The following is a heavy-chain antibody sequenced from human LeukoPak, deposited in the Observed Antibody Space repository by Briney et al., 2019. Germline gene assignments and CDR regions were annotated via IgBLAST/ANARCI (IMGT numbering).Heavy chain of an antibody. CDR2: INPNSGGT. CDR3: GRPQVTMEAFEI. CDR1: GYTFTGYY. Sequence: ASVKVSCKASGYTFTGYYMHWVRQAPGQGLEWMGWINPNSGGTKYAQKFQGRVTMTRDTSITTAYMELSSLRSDDTAVYYCGRPQVTMEAFEIWGQGTMVTVSS. D-gene: IGHD4/OR15-4a*01. V-gene: IGHV1-2*02. J-gene: IGHJ3*02.